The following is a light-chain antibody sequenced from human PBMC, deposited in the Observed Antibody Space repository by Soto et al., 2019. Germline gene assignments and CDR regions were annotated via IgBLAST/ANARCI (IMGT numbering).Light chain of an antibody. CDR2: GAS. CDR3: HQYINSPQT. V-gene: IGKV3-20*01. CDR1: QSVSRSY. Sequence: EIVLTQSPGTLSLSPGERATLSCRASQSVSRSYLAWYQQKPGQAPRLLIYGASSRATGIPDRFSGSGSGTDFTLTISRLEPEDFAVYYCHQYINSPQTFGPGTKVDIK. J-gene: IGKJ3*01.